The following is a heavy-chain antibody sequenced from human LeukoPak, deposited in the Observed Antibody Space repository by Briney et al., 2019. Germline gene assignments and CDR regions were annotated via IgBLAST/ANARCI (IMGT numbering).Heavy chain of an antibody. J-gene: IGHJ2*01. CDR3: ARDLGWLYLDL. Sequence: GASVKVSCKASGYTFTSYYMHWVQQAPGQGLEWMGIINPSGGSTSYAQKFQGRVTMTRDTSTSTVYMELSSLRSEDTAVYYYARDLGWLYLDLWGRGTLVTVSS. CDR1: GYTFTSYY. V-gene: IGHV1-46*01. CDR2: INPSGGST. D-gene: IGHD3-22*01.